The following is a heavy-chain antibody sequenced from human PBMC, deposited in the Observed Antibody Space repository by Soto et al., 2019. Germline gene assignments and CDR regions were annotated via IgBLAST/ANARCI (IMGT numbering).Heavy chain of an antibody. Sequence: QVQLVQSGAEVKKPGASVKVSCKASGYTFTSYYMHWVRQSPGQGLEWMGIINPSGGSTSYAQKFQGRVTVTRDTSTSTVYMELSSLRSEDTAVYYCARDLEKGLWFGESSPWGQGTLVTVSS. CDR3: ARDLEKGLWFGESSP. J-gene: IGHJ5*02. V-gene: IGHV1-46*01. CDR2: INPSGGST. D-gene: IGHD3-10*01. CDR1: GYTFTSYY.